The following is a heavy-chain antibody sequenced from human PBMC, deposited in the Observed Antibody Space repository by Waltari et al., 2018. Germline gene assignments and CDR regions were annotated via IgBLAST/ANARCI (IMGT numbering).Heavy chain of an antibody. D-gene: IGHD6-19*01. J-gene: IGHJ4*02. CDR1: GFTFSGAW. CDR3: TADVPELGAGELDY. V-gene: IGHV3-15*01. CDR2: IKSKVDGETV. Sequence: EVQLVESGGGLVQPGGSLRLSCAASGFTFSGAWMTWVRQIPGRGLGWVGLIKSKVDGETVDYAVPVKGRFTISRDDSKSTVYLQMNSLKTEDTAVYYCTADVPELGAGELDYWGQGTLVTVSS.